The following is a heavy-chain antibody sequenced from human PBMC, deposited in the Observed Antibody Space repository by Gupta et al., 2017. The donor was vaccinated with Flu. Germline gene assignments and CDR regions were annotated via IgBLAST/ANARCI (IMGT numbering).Heavy chain of an antibody. CDR2: IGTSGDT. J-gene: IGHJ6*03. Sequence: DMHWVRHRSGKGLEWVSGIGTSGDTYNADSVEGRFTTSRDNDKNSLYLQMNSLRVGDTAVYYCVRARGTSGRTGYMDVWGKGTTVTVSS. CDR1: D. CDR3: VRARGTSGRTGYMDV. D-gene: IGHD1-1*01. V-gene: IGHV3-13*01.